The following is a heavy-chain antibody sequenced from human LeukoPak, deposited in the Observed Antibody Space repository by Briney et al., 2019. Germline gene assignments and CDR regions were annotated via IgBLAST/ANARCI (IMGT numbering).Heavy chain of an antibody. V-gene: IGHV4-59*01. CDR2: IYYSGST. CDR1: GGSITSYY. Sequence: PSETLSLTCTVSGGSITSYYWSWIRQPPGKGLEWIGYIYYSGSTNYNPSLKSRVTISVDTSKKQFSLKVSSVTAADTAVYFCARGRGYTYGIDAFDIWGQGTMVTVSS. D-gene: IGHD5-18*01. J-gene: IGHJ3*02. CDR3: ARGRGYTYGIDAFDI.